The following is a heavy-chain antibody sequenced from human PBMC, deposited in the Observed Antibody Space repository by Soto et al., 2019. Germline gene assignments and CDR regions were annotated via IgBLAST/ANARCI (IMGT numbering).Heavy chain of an antibody. CDR3: AKDVYFEGSGSYAFDI. V-gene: IGHV3-23*01. CDR1: GFTFSSYA. CDR2: ISGSGGST. Sequence: PGGSLRLSCAASGFTFSSYAMSWVRQAPGKGLEWVSAISGSGGSTYYADSVKGRFTISRDNSKNTLYLQMNSLRAEDTAVYYCAKDVYFEGSGSYAFDIWGQGTMVTVSS. J-gene: IGHJ3*02. D-gene: IGHD3-10*01.